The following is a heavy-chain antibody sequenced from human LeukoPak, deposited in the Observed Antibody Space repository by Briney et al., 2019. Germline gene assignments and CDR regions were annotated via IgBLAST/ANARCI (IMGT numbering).Heavy chain of an antibody. CDR2: IIPIFGTA. V-gene: IGHV1-69*13. Sequence: SVKVACKASGGTFSSYAISWVRQAPGQGLEWMGGIIPIFGTANYAQKFQGRVTITADESTSTAYMELSSLRSEDTAVFYCASPIYLSVGDYYYMDVWGKGTTVTVSS. CDR1: GGTFSSYA. D-gene: IGHD3-16*01. J-gene: IGHJ6*03. CDR3: ASPIYLSVGDYYYMDV.